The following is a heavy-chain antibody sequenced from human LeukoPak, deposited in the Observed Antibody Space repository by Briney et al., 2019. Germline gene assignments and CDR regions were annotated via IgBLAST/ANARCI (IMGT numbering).Heavy chain of an antibody. CDR3: ARDPAYYYDSSGCDY. D-gene: IGHD3-22*01. V-gene: IGHV1-18*01. J-gene: IGHJ4*02. Sequence: GASVTVSCKASGYTFTSYGISWVRQAPGQGLEWMGWISAYNVNTNYAQKLQGRVTMTTDTSTSTAYMELRSLRSDDTAVYYCARDPAYYYDSSGCDYWGQGTLVTVSS. CDR1: GYTFTSYG. CDR2: ISAYNVNT.